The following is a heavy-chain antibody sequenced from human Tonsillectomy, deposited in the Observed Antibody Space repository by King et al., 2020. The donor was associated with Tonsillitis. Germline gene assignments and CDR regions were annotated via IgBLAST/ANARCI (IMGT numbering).Heavy chain of an antibody. CDR3: ANSGGFYTSGWSVCSDT. V-gene: IGHV3-23*04. Sequence: VQLVESGGGLEQPGGSLRLSCAASGFPFSAYDMSWVRQAPGKGLEWGSVNSGSGGSRYYADSVRGRFTISRDNTKTTLYLQMNSLRAEDTAVYYCANSGGFYTSGWSVCSDTWGQGALVSVSS. CDR2: NSGSGGSR. D-gene: IGHD6-19*01. J-gene: IGHJ5*02. CDR1: GFPFSAYD.